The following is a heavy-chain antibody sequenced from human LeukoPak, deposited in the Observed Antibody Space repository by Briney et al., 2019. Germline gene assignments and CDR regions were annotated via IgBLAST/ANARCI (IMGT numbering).Heavy chain of an antibody. Sequence: GGSLRLSCAASGFTFSDYYMTWIRQAPGEGLEWLSYIDSSGDVIYYADSVKGRFTISRDNGKNSLYLQMNSLRVEDTAVYYCAKAALGKPVGLDHWGQGTLVTVSS. CDR2: IDSSGDVI. D-gene: IGHD1-14*01. J-gene: IGHJ4*02. CDR3: AKAALGKPVGLDH. V-gene: IGHV3-11*01. CDR1: GFTFSDYY.